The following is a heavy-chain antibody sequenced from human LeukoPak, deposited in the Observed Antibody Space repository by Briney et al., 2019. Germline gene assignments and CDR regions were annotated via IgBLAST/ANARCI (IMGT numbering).Heavy chain of an antibody. J-gene: IGHJ6*03. CDR3: ARAKDTYGSGKYYYYMDV. CDR1: GYSFTNYW. Sequence: LGESLKISCKGSGYSFTNYWIGWVRQMPGKGLEWMGIIYPGDSDTRYSPSFQGQVTISADKSISTAYLQWSSLKASDTAMYYCARAKDTYGSGKYYYYMDVWGKGTTVTISS. CDR2: IYPGDSDT. D-gene: IGHD3-10*01. V-gene: IGHV5-51*01.